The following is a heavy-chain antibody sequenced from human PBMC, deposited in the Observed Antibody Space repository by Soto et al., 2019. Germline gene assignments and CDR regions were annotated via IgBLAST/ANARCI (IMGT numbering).Heavy chain of an antibody. CDR1: GYTFTSYY. Sequence: ASVKVSCKASGYTFTSYYMHWVRQAPGQGLEWMGIINPSGGSTSYAQKFQGRVTMTRDTSTSTVYMELSSLRSEDTAVYYCARARDIVATSRAVDYWGQGTLVTVSS. D-gene: IGHD5-12*01. J-gene: IGHJ4*02. V-gene: IGHV1-46*01. CDR2: INPSGGST. CDR3: ARARDIVATSRAVDY.